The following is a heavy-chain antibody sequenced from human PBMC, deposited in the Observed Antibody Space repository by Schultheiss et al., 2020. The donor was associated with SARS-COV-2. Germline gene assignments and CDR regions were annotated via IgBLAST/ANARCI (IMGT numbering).Heavy chain of an antibody. CDR3: AKALRMRLWSTYYYYGMDV. V-gene: IGHV3-30*18. CDR2: ISYDGSNK. CDR1: GFTFSSYG. Sequence: GGSLRLSCAASGFTFSSYGMHWVRQAPGKGLEWVAVISYDGSNKYYADSVKGRFTISRDNSKNTLYLQMNSLRAEDTAVYYCAKALRMRLWSTYYYYGMDVWGQGTTVTVSS. J-gene: IGHJ6*02. D-gene: IGHD5-18*01.